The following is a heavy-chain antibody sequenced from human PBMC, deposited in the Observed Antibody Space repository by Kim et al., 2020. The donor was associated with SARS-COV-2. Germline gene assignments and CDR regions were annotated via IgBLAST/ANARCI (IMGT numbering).Heavy chain of an antibody. CDR2: VYPDDSYT. CDR3: ARQGSTGHEFNYFNYVDV. J-gene: IGHJ6*02. V-gene: IGHV5-51*01. Sequence: GESLKISCKGSGYTFTTYWIGWVRQMPGEGLEWMGIVYPDDSYTRYSPSFQGQVTMSVDRSINTAYLQWSSLKASDTATYYCARQGSTGHEFNYFNYVDVWGQGTTVTVSS. CDR1: GYTFTTYW. D-gene: IGHD6-25*01.